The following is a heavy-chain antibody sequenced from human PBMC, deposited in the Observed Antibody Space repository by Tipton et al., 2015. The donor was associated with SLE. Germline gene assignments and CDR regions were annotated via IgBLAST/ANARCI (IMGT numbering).Heavy chain of an antibody. D-gene: IGHD6-13*01. V-gene: IGHV4-4*08. Sequence: SLPCTVSGGSISSYYWSWIRQPPGKGLEWIGYIYSSGSTTYTPSLKSRIAISVDTSTMQFSLRLTSVTAADTAVYYCARENMAADGALDVWGQGTMVTVSS. CDR3: ARENMAADGALDV. CDR1: GGSISSYY. J-gene: IGHJ3*01. CDR2: IYSSGST.